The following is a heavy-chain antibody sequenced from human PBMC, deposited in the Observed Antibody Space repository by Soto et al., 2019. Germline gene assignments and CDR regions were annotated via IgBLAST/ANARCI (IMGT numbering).Heavy chain of an antibody. CDR3: ARESFSASPNFFDY. D-gene: IGHD3-3*02. CDR2: ISLSGSTI. CDR1: RFSFSNDE. J-gene: IGHJ4*02. V-gene: IGHV3-48*03. Sequence: GSVRVSCVACRFSFSNDEMNWVVQSPGKGLEWVSYISLSGSTIYYADSVKGRFTMSRDDAKHSLYLQMDSLGADDTAVYYCARESFSASPNFFDYWGQGTLVTVSS.